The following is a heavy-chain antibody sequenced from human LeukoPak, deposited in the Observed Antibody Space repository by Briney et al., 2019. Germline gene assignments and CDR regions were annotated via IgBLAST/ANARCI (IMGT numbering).Heavy chain of an antibody. CDR1: GFTFSSYA. V-gene: IGHV3-30-3*01. Sequence: GRSLRLSCAASGFTFSSYAMHWVRQAPGKGLEWVAVISYDGSNKYYADSVKGRFTISRDNSKNTLYLQMNSLRAEDTAVYYCASTRVTWGFDYWGQGTLVTVSS. CDR2: ISYDGSNK. J-gene: IGHJ4*02. D-gene: IGHD3-16*01. CDR3: ASTRVTWGFDY.